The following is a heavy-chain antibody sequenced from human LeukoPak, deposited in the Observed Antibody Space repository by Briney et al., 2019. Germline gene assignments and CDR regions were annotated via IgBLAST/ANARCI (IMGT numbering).Heavy chain of an antibody. D-gene: IGHD4-4*01. CDR3: ARDRYDYSNWNWFDP. CDR2: IYYSGST. J-gene: IGHJ5*02. CDR1: GGSISSYY. V-gene: IGHV4-59*01. Sequence: SETLSLTCTVSGGSISSYYWSWIRQPPGKGLEWIGYIYYSGSTNYNPPLKSRVTISVDTSKNQFSLKLSSVTAADTAVYYCARDRYDYSNWNWFDPWGQGTLVTVSS.